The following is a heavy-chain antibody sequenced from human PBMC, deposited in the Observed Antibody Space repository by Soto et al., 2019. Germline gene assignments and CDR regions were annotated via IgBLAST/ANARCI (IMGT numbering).Heavy chain of an antibody. CDR3: ARGIGRPANWFDP. Sequence: GGSLRLSCAASGFTFSSYSMNWVRQAPGKGLEWVSYISSSSSTIYYADSVKGRFTISRDNAKNSLYLQMNSLRAEDTAVYYCARGIGRPANWFDPWGQGTLVTVSS. V-gene: IGHV3-48*01. CDR1: GFTFSSYS. J-gene: IGHJ5*02. D-gene: IGHD1-26*01. CDR2: ISSSSSTI.